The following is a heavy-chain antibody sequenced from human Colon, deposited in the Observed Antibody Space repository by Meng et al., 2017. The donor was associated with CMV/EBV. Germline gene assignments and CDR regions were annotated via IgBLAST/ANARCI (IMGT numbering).Heavy chain of an antibody. CDR2: IYHGGDT. D-gene: IGHD3-9*01. CDR3: VSLYYDILTGYYGPDY. J-gene: IGHJ4*02. V-gene: IGHV4-4*02. Sequence: SGGSISSSSWWTWVRQPPGKGLGWIGEIYHGGDTNYNPSLKSRVTISIDKSKNQFSLKLSSVTAADTAVYYCVSLYYDILTGYYGPDYWGQGTLVTVSS. CDR1: GGSISSSSW.